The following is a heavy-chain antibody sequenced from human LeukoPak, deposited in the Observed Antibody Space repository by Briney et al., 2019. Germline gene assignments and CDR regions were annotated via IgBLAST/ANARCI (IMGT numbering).Heavy chain of an antibody. D-gene: IGHD6-13*01. CDR1: GFTFSSYA. J-gene: IGHJ4*02. V-gene: IGHV3-23*01. CDR3: AKKTPGTYPFDS. Sequence: GGSLRLSCAASGFTFSSYAMHWVRQAPGKGLEWVSACGTDGDTYYADSVKGRFTISRDNSRHTLYLQMTGLRAGDTAVYYCAKKTPGTYPFDSWGQGTLVSVSP. CDR2: CGTDGDT.